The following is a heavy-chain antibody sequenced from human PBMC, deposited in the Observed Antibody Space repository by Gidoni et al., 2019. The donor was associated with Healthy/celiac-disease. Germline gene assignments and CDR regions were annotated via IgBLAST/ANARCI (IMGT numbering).Heavy chain of an antibody. CDR2: LCGSGGSP. V-gene: IGHV3-23*01. CDR1: GFTFSSYA. CDR3: AKEGARGYAPFGY. D-gene: IGHD1-1*01. Sequence: EVQRLESGGGVVQPGGSLRLTWAASGFTFSSYAMSWVRRAPGKGLVCVSALCGSGGSPYYADSVKGRFPISSVNSQNTLYLQMHSLRAEDPAVYYCAKEGARGYAPFGYWGHGPLVTVSS. J-gene: IGHJ4*01.